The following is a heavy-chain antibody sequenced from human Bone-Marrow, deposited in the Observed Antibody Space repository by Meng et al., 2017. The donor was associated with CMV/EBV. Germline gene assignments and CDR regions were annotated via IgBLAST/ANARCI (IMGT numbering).Heavy chain of an antibody. J-gene: IGHJ6*02. D-gene: IGHD3-3*01. Sequence: GESLKISCAASGFTFSGYEMNWVRQAPGKGLEWVSYISSSGGSIFYADSVKGRFTVSRDNAKNSLYLQMNSLRAEDTAVYYCARDEGTYYDFWSGYSPTYYYYGMDVWGQGTTVTVSS. CDR1: GFTFSGYE. V-gene: IGHV3-48*03. CDR2: ISSSGGSI. CDR3: ARDEGTYYDFWSGYSPTYYYYGMDV.